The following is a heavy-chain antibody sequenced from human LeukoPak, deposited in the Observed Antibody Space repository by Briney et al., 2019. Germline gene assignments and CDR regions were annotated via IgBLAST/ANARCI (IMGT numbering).Heavy chain of an antibody. J-gene: IGHJ4*02. CDR2: IWSDE. Sequence: GRSLRLSCSASGFTFSYYAIHWVRQAPGKGLEWVALIWSDEYYADSVKGRITISRDNSKNTVYLQMNSLRAEDTAVYYCARELFGSGSCPDGWGQGTLVTVSS. D-gene: IGHD3-10*01. V-gene: IGHV3-33*01. CDR3: ARELFGSGSCPDG. CDR1: GFTFSYYA.